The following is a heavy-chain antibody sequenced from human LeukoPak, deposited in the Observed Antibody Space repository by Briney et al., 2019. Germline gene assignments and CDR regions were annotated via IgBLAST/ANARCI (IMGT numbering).Heavy chain of an antibody. CDR2: ISAGADVI. CDR3: AKDPAIAAAGCFHY. D-gene: IGHD6-13*01. Sequence: HAGGSLRLSCEAAGFSFRDYPMGWVRRASGKRLEWVSGISAGADVIFYADPVKGRFTNSRDNSKNTLYLQMNSLRAEDTAVYYCAKDPAIAAAGCFHYWGQGTLVTVSS. V-gene: IGHV3-23*01. J-gene: IGHJ4*02. CDR1: GFSFRDYP.